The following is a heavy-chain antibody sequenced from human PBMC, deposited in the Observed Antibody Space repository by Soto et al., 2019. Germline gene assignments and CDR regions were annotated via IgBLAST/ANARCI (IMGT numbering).Heavy chain of an antibody. CDR3: AHLNSGWDHRYYYYYYGMDV. Sequence: PGGSLRLSCAASGFTFSSYAMSWVRQAPGKGLEWVSAISGSGGSTYYADSVKGRFTISRDNSKNTLYLQMNSLRAEDTAVYYCAHLNSGWDHRYYYYYYGMDVWGQGTTVTVSS. V-gene: IGHV3-23*01. D-gene: IGHD6-19*01. CDR1: GFTFSSYA. CDR2: ISGSGGST. J-gene: IGHJ6*02.